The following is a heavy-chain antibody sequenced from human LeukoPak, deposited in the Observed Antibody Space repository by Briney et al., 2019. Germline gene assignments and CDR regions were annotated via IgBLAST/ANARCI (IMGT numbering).Heavy chain of an antibody. CDR3: ARSIDYGGPLGAFDI. Sequence: GGSLRLSCAASGFTFSSYTMQWVRQAPGKGLEWEAVISYDGSTKYYADSVKGRFTISRDNSNNTLHLQMNSLRAEDTAVYYCARSIDYGGPLGAFDIWGQGTMFTVSS. D-gene: IGHD4-23*01. J-gene: IGHJ3*02. CDR1: GFTFSSYT. CDR2: ISYDGSTK. V-gene: IGHV3-30*04.